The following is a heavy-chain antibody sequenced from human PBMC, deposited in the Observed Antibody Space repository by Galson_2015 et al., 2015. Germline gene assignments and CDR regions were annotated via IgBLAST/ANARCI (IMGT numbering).Heavy chain of an antibody. J-gene: IGHJ6*03. CDR1: GGTFSSYA. CDR3: ARTGEIVVVPAAILRVSHYYYYMDV. Sequence: SVKVSCKASGGTFSSYAISWVRQAPGQGLEWMGGIIPIFGTANYAQKFQGRVTITADESTSTAYMELGSLRSEDTAVYYCARTGEIVVVPAAILRVSHYYYYMDVWGKGTTVTVSS. V-gene: IGHV1-69*13. D-gene: IGHD2-2*01. CDR2: IIPIFGTA.